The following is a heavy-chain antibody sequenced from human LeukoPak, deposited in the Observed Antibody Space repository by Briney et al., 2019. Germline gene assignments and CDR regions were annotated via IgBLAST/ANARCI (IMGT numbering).Heavy chain of an antibody. J-gene: IGHJ4*02. CDR2: ISWNSGSI. Sequence: PGGSLRLSCAASGFTFDDYAMHWVRQVPGKGLEWVSGISWNSGSIGYADSVKGRFTISRDNAKNSLHLQMNSLRAEDTALYYCAKDDFDYWGQGTLVTVSS. CDR3: AKDDFDY. CDR1: GFTFDDYA. V-gene: IGHV3-9*01.